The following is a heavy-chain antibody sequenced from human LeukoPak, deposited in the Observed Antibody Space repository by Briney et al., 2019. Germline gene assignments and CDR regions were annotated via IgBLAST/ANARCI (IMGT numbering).Heavy chain of an antibody. V-gene: IGHV4-39*02. Sequence: SEPLSLTCTVSGGSISSSSYYWGWIRQPPGKGLEWIGSIYYSGSTYYNPSLKSRVTISVDTSKNQFSLKLSSVTAADTAVYYCAREARFPYYDFWSGYRNFNYYYYYYMDVWGKGTTVTVSS. J-gene: IGHJ6*03. CDR1: GGSISSSSYY. CDR2: IYYSGST. CDR3: AREARFPYYDFWSGYRNFNYYYYYYMDV. D-gene: IGHD3-3*01.